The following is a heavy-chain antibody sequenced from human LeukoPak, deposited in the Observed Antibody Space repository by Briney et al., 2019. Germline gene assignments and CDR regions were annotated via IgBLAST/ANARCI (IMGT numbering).Heavy chain of an antibody. J-gene: IGHJ4*02. V-gene: IGHV3-53*01. CDR1: GFAVSTNY. CDR3: ARGRGYCSSTSCPMWMDY. Sequence: GGSLRLSCAASGFAVSTNYMSWVRQAPGKGLEWVSVIYSGDNTYYSDSVKGRFTISRDNSKNTLYLQMNSLRAEDTAVYYCARGRGYCSSTSCPMWMDYWGQGTLVTVSS. D-gene: IGHD2-2*01. CDR2: IYSGDNT.